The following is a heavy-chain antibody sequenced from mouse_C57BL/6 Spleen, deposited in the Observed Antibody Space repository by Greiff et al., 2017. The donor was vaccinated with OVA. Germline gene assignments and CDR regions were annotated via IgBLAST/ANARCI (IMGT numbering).Heavy chain of an antibody. J-gene: IGHJ4*01. D-gene: IGHD2-3*01. CDR1: GYTFTSYG. V-gene: IGHV1-81*01. CDR3: ARWWLLRGSYYAMDY. Sequence: QVQLQQSGAGLARPGASVKLSCKASGYTFTSYGISWVKQRTGQGLEWIGEIYPRSGNTYYNEKFKGKATLTADKSSSTAYMELRSLTSEDSAVYFCARWWLLRGSYYAMDYWGQGTSVTVSS. CDR2: IYPRSGNT.